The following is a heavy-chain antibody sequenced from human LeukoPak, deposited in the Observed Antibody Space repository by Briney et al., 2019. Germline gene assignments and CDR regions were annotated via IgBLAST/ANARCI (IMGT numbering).Heavy chain of an antibody. Sequence: ASVKVSCKASDYTLNNYGISWVRQAPGQGLEWMGIINPSGGSTSYAQKFQGRVTMTRDMSTSTVYMELSSLRSEDTAVCYCAGSGYGGSQANYFDYWGQGTLVTVSS. D-gene: IGHD6-13*01. J-gene: IGHJ4*02. CDR3: AGSGYGGSQANYFDY. CDR1: DYTLNNYG. CDR2: INPSGGST. V-gene: IGHV1-46*02.